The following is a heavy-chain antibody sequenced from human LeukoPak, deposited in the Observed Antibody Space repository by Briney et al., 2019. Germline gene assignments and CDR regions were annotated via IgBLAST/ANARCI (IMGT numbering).Heavy chain of an antibody. CDR1: GFTFSNYW. J-gene: IGHJ6*04. V-gene: IGHV3-7*01. CDR3: ARDDGDV. Sequence: GGSLRLSCVSSGFTFSNYWMKWVRQAPGKGLEWVASINEDGSGKFSVGSVKDRITISRDNTRNSLDLQINSLTVEDTAICYCARDDGDVWGTGTTVTVSS. CDR2: INEDGSGK.